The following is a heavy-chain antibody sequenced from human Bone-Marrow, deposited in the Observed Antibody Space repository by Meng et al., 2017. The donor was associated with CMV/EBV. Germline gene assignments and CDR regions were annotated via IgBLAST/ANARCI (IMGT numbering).Heavy chain of an antibody. CDR2: ISGSGSTI. Sequence: GESLKISCAASGFTFSDYYITWIRRAPGKGLEWVSYISGSGSTIYYADSVKGRFTISRDNAKNSVFLQMNSLRAEDTAIYYCARDPGGYCSRTSCPDYWGQGTLVTVSS. J-gene: IGHJ4*02. D-gene: IGHD2-2*01. CDR3: ARDPGGYCSRTSCPDY. CDR1: GFTFSDYY. V-gene: IGHV3-11*04.